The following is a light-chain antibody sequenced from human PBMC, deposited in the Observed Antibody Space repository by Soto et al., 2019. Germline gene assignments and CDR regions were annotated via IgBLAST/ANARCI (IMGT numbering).Light chain of an antibody. Sequence: EIVVTQSPATLSVSPGERAALSCRASQSVGGNLAWYQQKPGQAPRLLMHGASTRATGIPARFNGSGSGTEFTLTISSLQYEDFEVYYCQQYNNWQGTLGQGTKVDIK. V-gene: IGKV3-15*01. CDR1: QSVGGN. CDR2: GAS. J-gene: IGKJ1*01. CDR3: QQYNNWQGT.